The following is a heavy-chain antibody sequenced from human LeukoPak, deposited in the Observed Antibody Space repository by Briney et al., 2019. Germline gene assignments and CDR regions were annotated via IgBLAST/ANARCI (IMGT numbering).Heavy chain of an antibody. Sequence: PSETLSLTCTVSGGSISSSSYYWGWIRQPPGKGLEWIGNIFYSGSTYYNPSLKSRVTISVDTSKNQFSLKLGSVTATDTAVYYCARREGANWFDPWGQGTLVTVSS. V-gene: IGHV4-39*01. J-gene: IGHJ5*02. CDR2: IFYSGST. CDR3: ARREGANWFDP. D-gene: IGHD3-16*01. CDR1: GGSISSSSYY.